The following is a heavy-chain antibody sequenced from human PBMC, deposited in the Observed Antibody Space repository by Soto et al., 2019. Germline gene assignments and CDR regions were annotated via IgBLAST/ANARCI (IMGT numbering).Heavy chain of an antibody. CDR2: IYWDDSK. V-gene: IGHV2-5*02. Sequence: QITLKESGPTLVKPTQTLTLTCTFSGFSFSTNDVGVGWIRQPPGKALEWLGIIYWDDSKRYSPSLESRLTXXXDSXXNQXXXXLFNVDXXXXXXXXXXXXXXXXXLXYFDYWGQGTLVTVSS. CDR3: XXXXXXXXLXYFDY. CDR1: GFSFSTNDVG. J-gene: IGHJ4*02.